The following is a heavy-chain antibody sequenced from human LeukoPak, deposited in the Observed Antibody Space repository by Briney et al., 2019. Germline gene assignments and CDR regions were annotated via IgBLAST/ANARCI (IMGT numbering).Heavy chain of an antibody. D-gene: IGHD3-9*01. Sequence: GGSLRLSCAASGFTFSSYGMHWVRQAPGKGLEWVAVISYDGSNKYYADSVKGRLTISRDNSKNTLYLQMNSLRAEDTAVYYCAKDLLRYDILTGPVNWFDPWGQGTLVTVSS. CDR1: GFTFSSYG. V-gene: IGHV3-30*18. CDR2: ISYDGSNK. J-gene: IGHJ5*02. CDR3: AKDLLRYDILTGPVNWFDP.